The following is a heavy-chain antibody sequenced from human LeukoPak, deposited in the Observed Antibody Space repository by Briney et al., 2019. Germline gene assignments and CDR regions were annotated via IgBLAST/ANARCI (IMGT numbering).Heavy chain of an antibody. Sequence: GRSLRLACAASGFTLSSYAMSWVRQAPGKGLEWVAAIRGSGGSTYYADSVKGRFTNSRDNSKNTLYLQMNSLRAEDTAVYYCAKDLFIGELPTAYYFDYWGQGTLVTVSS. D-gene: IGHD1-26*01. J-gene: IGHJ4*02. V-gene: IGHV3-23*01. CDR1: GFTLSSYA. CDR3: AKDLFIGELPTAYYFDY. CDR2: IRGSGGST.